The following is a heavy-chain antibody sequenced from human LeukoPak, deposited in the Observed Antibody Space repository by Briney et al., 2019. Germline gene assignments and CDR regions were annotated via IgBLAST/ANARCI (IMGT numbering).Heavy chain of an antibody. CDR2: ISGSGDST. V-gene: IGHV3-23*01. CDR3: AKDSVVVAGLVNYFDS. Sequence: PGGSLRLSCAASGFTFSNYAMSWVPQAPGKGLEWVSAISGSGDSTFYTDSVKGRFTISRDNSKNTLYLQMKSLRAEDTAVYYCAKDSVVVAGLVNYFDSWGQGTLVTVSS. CDR1: GFTFSNYA. J-gene: IGHJ4*02. D-gene: IGHD6-19*01.